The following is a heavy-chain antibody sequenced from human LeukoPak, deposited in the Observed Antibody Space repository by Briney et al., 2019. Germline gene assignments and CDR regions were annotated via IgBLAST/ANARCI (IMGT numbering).Heavy chain of an antibody. J-gene: IGHJ4*02. V-gene: IGHV1-18*01. Sequence: ASVKVSCKASGGTFSSYAISWVRQAPGQGLEWMGWISAYIGNTNYAQKLQGRVTMTTDTSTSTAYMELRSLRSDDTAVYYCARGLGEDTAMDYWGQGTLVTVSS. D-gene: IGHD5-18*01. CDR3: ARGLGEDTAMDY. CDR2: ISAYIGNT. CDR1: GGTFSSYA.